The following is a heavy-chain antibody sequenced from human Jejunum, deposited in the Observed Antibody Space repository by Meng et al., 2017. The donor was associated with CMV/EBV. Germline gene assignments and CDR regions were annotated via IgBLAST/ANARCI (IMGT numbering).Heavy chain of an antibody. Sequence: VGSGFTFSSSAMSWVRQAPGKGLEWVAGLDYGGGRTYYGDSVKGRFIISRDNSQNRVYLQMTSLRDEDTAIYYCARDLGYISAFDVWGQGTLVTVPQ. V-gene: IGHV3-23*01. J-gene: IGHJ4*02. D-gene: IGHD5-18*01. CDR1: GFTFSSSA. CDR3: ARDLGYISAFDV. CDR2: LDYGGGRT.